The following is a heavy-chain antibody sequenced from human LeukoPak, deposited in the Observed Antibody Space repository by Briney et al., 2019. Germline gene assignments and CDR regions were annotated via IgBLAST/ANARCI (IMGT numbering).Heavy chain of an antibody. CDR2: INLGDFDT. CDR1: GYSFTNYW. Sequence: GESLKISCKGSGYSFTNYWIGWVRQMPGKGLEWMGIINLGDFDTRYSPSLQGQVTISADKSISTAYLQWSSLKASDTAMYYCARRAEYCTGIGISCCSAFRAAFYIWGQGTLVTVSS. CDR3: ARRAEYCTGIGISCCSAFRAAFYI. D-gene: IGHD2-8*02. J-gene: IGHJ3*02. V-gene: IGHV5-51*01.